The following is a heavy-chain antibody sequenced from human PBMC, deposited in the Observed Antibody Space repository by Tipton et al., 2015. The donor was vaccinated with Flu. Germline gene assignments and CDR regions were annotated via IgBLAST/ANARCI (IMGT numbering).Heavy chain of an antibody. J-gene: IGHJ3*01. Sequence: QVQLVQSGGGVVQPGGSLRLPCPTSGSYVMHWVRQAPGKGLEWVAAISQDGNGRYYGDSVKGRFTISRDNSKDMVHLQMNSLRGEDTAVYYCVRGEYSSGWCDVFDVWDQGTMVTVSS. D-gene: IGHD6-19*01. CDR3: VRGEYSSGWCDVFDV. CDR1: GSYV. V-gene: IGHV3-30-3*01. CDR2: ISQDGNGR.